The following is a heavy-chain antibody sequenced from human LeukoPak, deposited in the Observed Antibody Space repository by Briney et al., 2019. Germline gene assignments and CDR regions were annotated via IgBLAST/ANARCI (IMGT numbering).Heavy chain of an antibody. J-gene: IGHJ6*02. CDR2: INHSGST. CDR1: GGSFSGYY. D-gene: IGHD3-22*01. Sequence: PSETLSLTCAVYGGSFSGYYWSWIRQPPGKGLAWIGEINHSGSTNYNPSLKSRVTISVDTSKNQFSLKLSSVTAADTAVYYCAGYYYDTPYGMDVWGQGTTVTVSS. CDR3: AGYYYDTPYGMDV. V-gene: IGHV4-34*01.